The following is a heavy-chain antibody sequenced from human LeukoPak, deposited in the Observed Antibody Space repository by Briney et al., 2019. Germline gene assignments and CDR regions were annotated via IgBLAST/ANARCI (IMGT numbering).Heavy chain of an antibody. V-gene: IGHV3-23*01. CDR1: GFTFSSYA. Sequence: GGSLRLSCAASGFTFSSYAMSWVRQAPGKGLEWVSAISGSGGSTYYADSVKGRFTISRDNSKNTLYLQMNSLRAEDTAVYYCAKAGSSHPAYYYYYMDVWGKGTTVTVSS. CDR3: AKAGSSHPAYYYYYMDV. J-gene: IGHJ6*03. D-gene: IGHD6-13*01. CDR2: ISGSGGST.